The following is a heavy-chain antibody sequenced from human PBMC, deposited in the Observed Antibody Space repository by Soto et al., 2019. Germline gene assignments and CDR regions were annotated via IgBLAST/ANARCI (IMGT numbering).Heavy chain of an antibody. V-gene: IGHV3-49*05. J-gene: IGHJ4*02. Sequence: EVQLVESGGGLVKPGRSLRLSCSASGFTFGDYAMSWFRQAPGKGLEWVGFIRNKAFGGTTEYAASVEGRFTISRDDSKSIAYLQISSLTTEDTAVYFCCREGVGATLDYWGQGTLVTVSS. CDR3: CREGVGATLDY. CDR2: IRNKAFGGTT. CDR1: GFTFGDYA. D-gene: IGHD1-26*01.